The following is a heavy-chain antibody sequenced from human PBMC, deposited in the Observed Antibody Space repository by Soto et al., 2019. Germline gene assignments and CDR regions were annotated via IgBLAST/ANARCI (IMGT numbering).Heavy chain of an antibody. CDR1: GGSISSGGYY. D-gene: IGHD2-2*01. V-gene: IGHV4-31*03. CDR3: ARVGDLGYCSSTSGYGTGMDV. CDR2: IYYSGST. Sequence: PSETLSLTCTVSGGSISSGGYYWSWIRQHPGKGLEWIGYIYYSGSTYYNPSLKSRVTISVDTSKNQFSLKLSSVAAADTAVYYCARVGDLGYCSSTSGYGTGMDVWGQGTTVPVS. J-gene: IGHJ6*02.